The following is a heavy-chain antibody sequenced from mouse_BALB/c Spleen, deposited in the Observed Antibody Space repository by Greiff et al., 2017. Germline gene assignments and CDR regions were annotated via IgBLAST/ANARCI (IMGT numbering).Heavy chain of an antibody. J-gene: IGHJ4*01. D-gene: IGHD2-1*01. CDR1: GFTFSSFG. Sequence: EVNVVESGGGLVQPGGSRKLSCAASGFTFSSFGMHWVRQAPEKGLEWVAYISSGSSTIYYADTVKGRFTISRDNPKNTLFLQMTSLRSEDTAMYYCARDGNYRGAMDYWGQGTSVTVSS. CDR2: ISSGSSTI. V-gene: IGHV5-17*02. CDR3: ARDGNYRGAMDY.